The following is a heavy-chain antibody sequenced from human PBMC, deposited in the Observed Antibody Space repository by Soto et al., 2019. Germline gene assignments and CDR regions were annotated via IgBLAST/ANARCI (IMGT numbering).Heavy chain of an antibody. CDR3: ARESEDLTSNFDY. CDR1: GFTFTRYS. J-gene: IGHJ4*02. CDR2: ISSTTNYI. V-gene: IGHV3-21*06. Sequence: PGVSLRLSCAASGFTFTRYSMNWVRQAPGKGLEWVSSISSTTNYIYYGDSMKGRFTISRDNAKNSLYLEMNSLRAEDTAVYYCARESEDLTSNFDYWGKGTLVTDSS.